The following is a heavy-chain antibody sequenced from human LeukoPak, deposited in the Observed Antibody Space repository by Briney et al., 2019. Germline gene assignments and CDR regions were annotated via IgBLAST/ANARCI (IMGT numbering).Heavy chain of an antibody. CDR3: VPVYYDSSGYYDY. CDR1: GGSISSSNW. Sequence: SETLSLTCAVSGGSISSSNWWSWVRQPPGKGLEWIGEIYHSGSTNYNPSLKSRVTISVDKSKNLFSLKLSSVTAADTAVYYCVPVYYDSSGYYDYWGQGTLVAVSS. V-gene: IGHV4-4*02. J-gene: IGHJ4*02. CDR2: IYHSGST. D-gene: IGHD3-22*01.